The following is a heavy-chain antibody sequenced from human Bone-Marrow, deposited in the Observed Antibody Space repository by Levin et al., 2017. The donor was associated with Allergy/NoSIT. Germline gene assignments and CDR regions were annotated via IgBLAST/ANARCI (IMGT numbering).Heavy chain of an antibody. D-gene: IGHD3-3*01. J-gene: IGHJ1*01. V-gene: IGHV3-30-3*01. CDR3: ARGLPYLEWRTAEYFQH. CDR1: GFTFSSYA. Sequence: GGSLRLSCAASGFTFSSYAMHWVRQAPGKGLEWVAVISYDGSNKYYADSVKGRFTISRDNSKNTLYLQMNSLRAEDTAVYYCARGLPYLEWRTAEYFQHWGQGTLVTVSS. CDR2: ISYDGSNK.